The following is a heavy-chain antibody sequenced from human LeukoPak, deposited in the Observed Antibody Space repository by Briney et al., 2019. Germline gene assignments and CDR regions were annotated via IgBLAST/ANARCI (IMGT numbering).Heavy chain of an antibody. CDR1: GFSFSSYA. J-gene: IGHJ4*02. Sequence: GGSLRLSCATSGFSFSSYAMSWVRQAPGKGLEWVSAMSSSDDGRYYAASVRGRFTISRDTSRSTLYLKMNSLRAEDAAVYYCAKAPVTSCRGAFCYPFDYWGQGTLVTVS. CDR3: AKAPVTSCRGAFCYPFDY. D-gene: IGHD2-15*01. V-gene: IGHV3-23*01. CDR2: MSSSDDGR.